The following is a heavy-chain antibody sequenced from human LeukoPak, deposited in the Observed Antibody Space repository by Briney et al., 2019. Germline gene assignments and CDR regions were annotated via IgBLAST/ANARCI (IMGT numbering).Heavy chain of an antibody. J-gene: IGHJ4*02. CDR1: GYTFTSYG. D-gene: IGHD3-22*01. Sequence: ASVKVSCKASGYTFTSYGISWVRQAPGQGLEWMGWISAYNGNTNYAQKLQGRVTMTTDTSTSTAYMELRSLRSDDTAVYYCARDWYYYDSSGYYSHWGQGTLVTVSS. CDR3: ARDWYYYDSSGYYSH. V-gene: IGHV1-18*01. CDR2: ISAYNGNT.